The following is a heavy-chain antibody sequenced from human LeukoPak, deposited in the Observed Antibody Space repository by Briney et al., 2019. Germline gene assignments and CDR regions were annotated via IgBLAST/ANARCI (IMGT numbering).Heavy chain of an antibody. V-gene: IGHV3-23*01. Sequence: PGGSLRLSCAASGFIFSTYAMSWVRQAPGKGLEWVSTISGSAGSTNYADSVKGRFTISRDNSKNTLYLQMNSLRAEETAVYYCGRDDYYGSGSYSGTFDYWGQGTLVTVSS. CDR3: GRDDYYGSGSYSGTFDY. D-gene: IGHD3-10*01. CDR1: GFIFSTYA. CDR2: ISGSAGST. J-gene: IGHJ4*02.